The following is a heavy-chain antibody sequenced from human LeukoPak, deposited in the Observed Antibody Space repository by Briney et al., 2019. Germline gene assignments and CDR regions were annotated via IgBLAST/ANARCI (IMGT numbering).Heavy chain of an antibody. Sequence: ASVKVSCKASGYTFTSYYMHWVRQAPGQGLEWMGIINPSGGSTSYAQKFQGRVTMTRDMSTSTVYMELSSLRSEDTAVYYCASNFRPFRVVPAAGLDYWGQGTLVTVSS. J-gene: IGHJ4*02. CDR2: INPSGGST. CDR1: GYTFTSYY. D-gene: IGHD2-2*01. CDR3: ASNFRPFRVVPAAGLDY. V-gene: IGHV1-46*01.